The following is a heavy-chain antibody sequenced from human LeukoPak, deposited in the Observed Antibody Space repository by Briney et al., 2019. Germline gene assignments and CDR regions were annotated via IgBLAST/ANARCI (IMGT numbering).Heavy chain of an antibody. CDR3: ARQAVRGVYFDY. Sequence: SETLSLTCTVSGVSISSSNSYWGWTRQPPGKGLEWIGSICYSGNTYYNASLKSQVSISIDTSKNQFSLNLRSVTAADTAVYYCARQAVRGVYFDYWGQGILVTVSS. V-gene: IGHV4-39*01. J-gene: IGHJ4*02. CDR2: ICYSGNT. D-gene: IGHD3-10*01. CDR1: GVSISSSNSY.